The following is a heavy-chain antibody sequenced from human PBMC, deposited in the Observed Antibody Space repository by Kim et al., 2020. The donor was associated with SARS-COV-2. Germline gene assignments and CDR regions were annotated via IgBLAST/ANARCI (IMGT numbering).Heavy chain of an antibody. Sequence: DDSVKGRFTISRDNSKNTLYLQMNSLRAEDTAVYYCARVIGAAGEYFQHWGQGTLVTVSS. CDR3: ARVIGAAGEYFQH. V-gene: IGHV3-30*01. D-gene: IGHD6-13*01. J-gene: IGHJ1*01.